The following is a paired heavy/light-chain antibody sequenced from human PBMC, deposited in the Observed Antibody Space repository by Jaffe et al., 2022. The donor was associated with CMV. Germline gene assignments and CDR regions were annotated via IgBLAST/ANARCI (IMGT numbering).Heavy chain of an antibody. CDR2: ISSTGVTK. CDR1: GFKLEDHY. J-gene: IGHJ3*01. V-gene: IGHV3-11*01. D-gene: IGHD1-1*01. Sequence: QLHLVESGGGLVRPGGSLTLSCVASGFKLEDHYMGWVRQVPGKGLEWISFISSTGVTKYYGDSVKGRITISRDNAKNSMQIQMNSLRGEDTALYYCTRGGKYDRKSDAFDLWGQGTMVTVSS. CDR3: TRGGKYDRKSDAFDL.
Light chain of an antibody. CDR2: SNT. Sequence: SYVLTQPPSVSVAPGETANINCGGNNIGDKSVHWYQQRPGQAPVVVIYSNTDRPSGIPERFSGFNFGNTATLTISRVEAGDEADYYCHVWAGFTDLVRFGGGTKLTVL. J-gene: IGLJ2*01. V-gene: IGLV3-21*04. CDR3: HVWAGFTDLVR. CDR1: NIGDKS.